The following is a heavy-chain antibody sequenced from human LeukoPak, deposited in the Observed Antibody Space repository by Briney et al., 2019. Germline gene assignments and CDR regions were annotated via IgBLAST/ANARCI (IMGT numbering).Heavy chain of an antibody. CDR1: GFTFSSYW. D-gene: IGHD2-2*01. Sequence: GGSLRLSCVASGFTFSSYWMHWVRQDPRKGLVWVSRINGDGRNINYADSVRGRFTISRDNAKNTLYLQMNTLRVEDTAVYYCAKDREYCSSTSCWWWFDPWGQGTLVTVSS. J-gene: IGHJ5*02. CDR3: AKDREYCSSTSCWWWFDP. CDR2: INGDGRNI. V-gene: IGHV3-74*01.